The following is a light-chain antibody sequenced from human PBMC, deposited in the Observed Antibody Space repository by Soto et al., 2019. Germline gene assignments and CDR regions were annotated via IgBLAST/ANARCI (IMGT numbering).Light chain of an antibody. V-gene: IGLV2-23*02. CDR1: SSDVGSYNL. J-gene: IGLJ3*02. Sequence: QSALTQPASVSGSPGQSITISCTGTSSDVGSYNLVSWYQQHPGKAPKLMIYEVSKRSSGVSNRFSGSKSGNTASLTISGLQAEDEDDYYCCSYAGSSTPWVFGGGTKLTVL. CDR2: EVS. CDR3: CSYAGSSTPWV.